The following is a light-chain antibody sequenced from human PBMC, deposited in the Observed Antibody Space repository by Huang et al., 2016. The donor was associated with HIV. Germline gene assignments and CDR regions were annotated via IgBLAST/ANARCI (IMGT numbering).Light chain of an antibody. CDR2: GAS. V-gene: IGKV3-15*01. Sequence: EIVMTQSPATLSVSPGERATLSCRASQRISSNLAWYQQKPGQAPRLIIYGASTRATGIPARFSGSGSGTECTLTISGLQSEDFAVYYCQQYDNWPPWTFGQGTKVEIK. CDR3: QQYDNWPPWT. J-gene: IGKJ1*01. CDR1: QRISSN.